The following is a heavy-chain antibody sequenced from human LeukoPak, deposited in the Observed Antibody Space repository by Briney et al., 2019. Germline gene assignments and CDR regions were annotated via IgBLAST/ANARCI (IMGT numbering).Heavy chain of an antibody. CDR1: GYTFTSYG. CDR3: ARDSGERGSGSYLIAY. V-gene: IGHV1-18*01. Sequence: ASVKVSCKTSGYTFTSYGLSWVRQAPGQGLEWMGWISPYNDNTNYVQKLQGRITMTTDTATSTVYMELRSLRSDDTAVYYCARDSGERGSGSYLIAYWGQGTLVTVSS. J-gene: IGHJ4*02. D-gene: IGHD3-10*01. CDR2: ISPYNDNT.